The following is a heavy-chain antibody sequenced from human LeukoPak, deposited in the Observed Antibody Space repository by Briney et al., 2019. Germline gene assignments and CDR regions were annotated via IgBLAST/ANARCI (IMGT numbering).Heavy chain of an antibody. CDR2: ISTDNGNT. D-gene: IGHD5-18*01. CDR1: GYSFTSYG. V-gene: IGHV1-18*04. J-gene: IGHJ4*02. CDR3: ARAYSYGYGPLDY. Sequence: ASVKVSCKSSGYSFTSYGINWVRQAPGQGLEWMGWISTDNGNTDYAQNLQGRVTMTTDTSTSTAYMEVRSLRSDDTAAYYCARAYSYGYGPLDYWGQGTLVTVSS.